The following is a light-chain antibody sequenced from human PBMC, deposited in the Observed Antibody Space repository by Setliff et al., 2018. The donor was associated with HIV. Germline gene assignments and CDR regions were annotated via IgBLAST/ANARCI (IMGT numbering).Light chain of an antibody. CDR1: SSYIGAYNY. Sequence: QSALTQPASVSGSPGQSITISCTGTSSYIGAYNYVSWYQQHPGKAPKLMIYDVSSRPSGVSNRFSGSKSGNTASLTISGLQAEDEADYYCSSYTSSGTLVFGTGTKVTVL. CDR2: DVS. V-gene: IGLV2-14*01. J-gene: IGLJ1*01. CDR3: SSYTSSGTLV.